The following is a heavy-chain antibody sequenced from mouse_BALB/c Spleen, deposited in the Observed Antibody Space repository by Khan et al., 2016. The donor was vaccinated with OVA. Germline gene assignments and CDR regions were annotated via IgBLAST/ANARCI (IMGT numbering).Heavy chain of an antibody. CDR3: ATEAAYYGRNAWFAY. CDR2: INPSSGYT. D-gene: IGHD1-1*02. Sequence: QVQLQQSGAELARPGASVKMSCKASGYTFTSYTMHWVKQRPGQGLEWIGYINPSSGYTNYNHKFKDKATLTADKSSRTAYMQLSSLTSEDSAAYYGATEAAYYGRNAWFAYWGQGTMVTVSA. CDR1: GYTFTSYT. V-gene: IGHV1-4*01. J-gene: IGHJ3*01.